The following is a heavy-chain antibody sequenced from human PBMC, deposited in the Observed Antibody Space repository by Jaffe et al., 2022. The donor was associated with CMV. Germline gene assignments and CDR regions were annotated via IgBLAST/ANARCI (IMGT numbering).Heavy chain of an antibody. J-gene: IGHJ6*02. CDR2: IWYDGSNK. Sequence: QVQLVESGGGVVQPGRSLRLSCAASGFTFSSYGMHWVRQAPGKGLEWVAVIWYDGSNKYYADSVKGRFTISRDNSKNTLYLQMNSLRAEDTAVYYCARARRPVYYYGMDVWGQGTTVTVSS. V-gene: IGHV3-33*01. CDR3: ARARRPVYYYGMDV. CDR1: GFTFSSYG.